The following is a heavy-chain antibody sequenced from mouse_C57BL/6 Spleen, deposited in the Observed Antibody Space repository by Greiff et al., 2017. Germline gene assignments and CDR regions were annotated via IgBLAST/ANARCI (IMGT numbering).Heavy chain of an antibody. CDR2: ISSGGSYT. Sequence: EVQLVESGGDLVKPGGSLKLSCAASGFTFSSYGMSWVRQTPDKRLEWVATISSGGSYTYYPDSVKGRFTISRDNAKNTLYLQMSSLKSEDTAMYYCARRSLRPYFDYWGQGTTLTVSS. D-gene: IGHD6-5*01. V-gene: IGHV5-6*01. J-gene: IGHJ2*01. CDR1: GFTFSSYG. CDR3: ARRSLRPYFDY.